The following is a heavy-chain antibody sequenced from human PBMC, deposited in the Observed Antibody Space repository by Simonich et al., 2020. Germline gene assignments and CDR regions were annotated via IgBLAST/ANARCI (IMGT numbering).Heavy chain of an antibody. CDR3: ARQLNDFDI. J-gene: IGHJ3*02. Sequence: EVQLVPSGAEVKKPGESLKISCKGSGYSFTSYWVGWVRPMPGKGLEWMGISYPGDSDTRYSPSFQGQVTSAADNASSTAYLQWSSLKASDTAMYYCARQLNDFDIWGQGTMVTVSS. V-gene: IGHV5-51*01. D-gene: IGHD1-1*01. CDR1: GYSFTSYW. CDR2: SYPGDSDT.